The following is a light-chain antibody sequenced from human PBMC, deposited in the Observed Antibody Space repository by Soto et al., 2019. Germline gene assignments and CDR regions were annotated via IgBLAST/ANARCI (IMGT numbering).Light chain of an antibody. CDR1: SSDVGGYNY. V-gene: IGLV2-14*01. J-gene: IGLJ1*01. CDR2: EVS. CDR3: SSYTSSSRYV. Sequence: QSAVTQPASVSESPGQSITISCTGTSSDVGGYNYVSWYQQHPGKAPKLMIYEVSNRPSGVSNRFSGSKSGNTASLTISGLQAEDEADYYCSSYTSSSRYVFGTGTKVTVL.